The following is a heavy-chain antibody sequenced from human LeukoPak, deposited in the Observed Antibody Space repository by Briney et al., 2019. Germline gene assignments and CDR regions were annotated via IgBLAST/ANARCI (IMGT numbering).Heavy chain of an antibody. J-gene: IGHJ3*02. V-gene: IGHV3-9*01. Sequence: GGSLRLSCAASGFTFDDYAMHWVRQAPGKGLEWVSGISWDSGSIGYADSVKGRFTISRDNAKNSLYLQMNSLRAEDTALYYCAKDMRSSSGNAFDIWGQGTMVTVSS. CDR3: AKDMRSSSGNAFDI. CDR2: ISWDSGSI. D-gene: IGHD6-6*01. CDR1: GFTFDDYA.